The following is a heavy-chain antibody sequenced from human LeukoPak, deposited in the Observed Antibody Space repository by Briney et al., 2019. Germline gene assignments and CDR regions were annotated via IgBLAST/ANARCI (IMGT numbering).Heavy chain of an antibody. V-gene: IGHV3-23*01. CDR3: AKDHVGIAMIVMVLGS. D-gene: IGHD3-22*01. Sequence: KPGGSLRLSCAASGFTFSSYSMNWVRQAPGKGLEWVSSMSGSGDTTEYAASVKGRFTISRDNAKKTLYLEMDSLRVEDTAIYYCAKDHVGIAMIVMVLGSWGQGTLVTVSS. J-gene: IGHJ4*02. CDR2: MSGSGDTT. CDR1: GFTFSSYS.